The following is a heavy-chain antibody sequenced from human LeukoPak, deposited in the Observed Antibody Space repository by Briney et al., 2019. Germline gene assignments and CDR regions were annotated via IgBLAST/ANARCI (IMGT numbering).Heavy chain of an antibody. J-gene: IGHJ4*02. CDR1: GGSFSGYY. D-gene: IGHD3-3*01. V-gene: IGHV4-34*01. CDR2: INHSGST. Sequence: SETLSLTCAVYGGSFSGYYWSWIRQPPGKGLEWIGEINHSGSTNCNPSLKSRVTISVDTSKNQFSLKLSSVAAADTAVYCCARGGRVFGVVRSFDYWGQGTLVTVSS. CDR3: ARGGRVFGVVRSFDY.